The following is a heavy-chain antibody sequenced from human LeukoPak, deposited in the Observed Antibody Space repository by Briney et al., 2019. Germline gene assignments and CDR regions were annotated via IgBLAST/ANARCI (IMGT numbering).Heavy chain of an antibody. D-gene: IGHD3-22*01. V-gene: IGHV6-1*01. CDR2: TYYRSKWYN. CDR3: ARVGYYYDSSGFTFDY. CDR1: GDSVSSNSAA. J-gene: IGHJ4*02. Sequence: SQTLSLTCAISGDSVSSNSAAWNWIRQSPSRGLEWLGRTYYRSKWYNDYAVSVKSRITINPDTSKNQFSLQLNSVTAADTAVYYCARVGYYYDSSGFTFDYWGQGTLVTVSS.